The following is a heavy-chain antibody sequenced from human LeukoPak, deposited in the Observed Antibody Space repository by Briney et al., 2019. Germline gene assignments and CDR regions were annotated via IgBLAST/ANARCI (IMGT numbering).Heavy chain of an antibody. CDR3: ARDAAAGNFDY. V-gene: IGHV4-59*01. CDR1: GGSISSYY. D-gene: IGHD6-13*01. Sequence: PSETLSLTCTVSGGSISSYYWSWIRQPPGKGLEWIGYIYYSGSTNYNPSLKGRVTISVDTSKNQFSLKLSSVTAADTAVYYCARDAAAGNFDYWGQGTLVTVSS. J-gene: IGHJ4*02. CDR2: IYYSGST.